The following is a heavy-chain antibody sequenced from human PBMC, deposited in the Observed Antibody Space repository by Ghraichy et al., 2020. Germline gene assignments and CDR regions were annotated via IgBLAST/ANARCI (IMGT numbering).Heavy chain of an antibody. V-gene: IGHV1-2*06. J-gene: IGHJ4*02. Sequence: ASVKVSCKASGYTFTGYYMHWVRQAPGQGLEWMGRINPNSGSTNYAQKFQGRVTMTRDTSISTAYMELSRLRSDDTAVYYCARGGKDSSGKNIPGDYWGQGTLVTVSS. CDR2: INPNSGST. CDR3: ARGGKDSSGKNIPGDY. CDR1: GYTFTGYY. D-gene: IGHD3-22*01.